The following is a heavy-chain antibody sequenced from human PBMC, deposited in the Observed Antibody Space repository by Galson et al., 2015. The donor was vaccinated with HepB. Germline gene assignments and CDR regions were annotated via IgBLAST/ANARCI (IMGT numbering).Heavy chain of an antibody. CDR2: INPNSGGT. Sequence: SVKVSCKASGYTFTGYYMHWVRQAPGQGLEWMGRINPNSGGTNYAQKFQGRVTMTRDTSISTAYMELSRLRSDDTAVYYCATPVRIATVKGTGFDYWGQGTLVTVSS. CDR1: GYTFTGYY. V-gene: IGHV1-2*06. CDR3: ATPVRIATVKGTGFDY. J-gene: IGHJ4*02. D-gene: IGHD4-11*01.